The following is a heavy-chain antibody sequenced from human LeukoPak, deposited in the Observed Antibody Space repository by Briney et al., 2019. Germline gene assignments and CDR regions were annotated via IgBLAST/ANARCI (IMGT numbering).Heavy chain of an antibody. CDR1: GFTVSTNY. J-gene: IGHJ4*02. Sequence: GGSLRLSCAASGFTVSTNYMSWVHKAPGMGLEWVSLIYSGGGTYYADSVKGRFTISRDNSRNTLSLQMNSLRVDDTAVYYCARGFRSVTTWGYFDYWGQGALVTVSS. CDR2: IYSGGGT. V-gene: IGHV3-66*01. CDR3: ARGFRSVTTWGYFDY. D-gene: IGHD4-17*01.